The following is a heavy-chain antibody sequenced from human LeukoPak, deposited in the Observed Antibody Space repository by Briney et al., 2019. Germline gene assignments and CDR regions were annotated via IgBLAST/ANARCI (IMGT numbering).Heavy chain of an antibody. J-gene: IGHJ4*02. CDR1: GFSFSSYA. CDR3: AKAEGYDILTGLDY. V-gene: IGHV3-23*01. D-gene: IGHD3-9*01. CDR2: VTTSGGRT. Sequence: GGSLRLSCAASGFSFSSYAMNWVRQAPGKGLEWVSGVTTSGGRTYYADSVKGRFTISRDNSKNTLYLQMNSLRTEDTAVYYCAKAEGYDILTGLDYWGQGTLVTVSS.